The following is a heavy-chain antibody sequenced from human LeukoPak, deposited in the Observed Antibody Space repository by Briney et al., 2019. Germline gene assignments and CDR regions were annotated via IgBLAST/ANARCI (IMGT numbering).Heavy chain of an antibody. D-gene: IGHD2-8*01. CDR2: LDSGGSA. CDR1: GFTVSDNY. J-gene: IGHJ4*02. Sequence: GGSLRLSCAASGFTVSDNYMSGFRKAPGKGLEWLSVLDSGGSAIYADSVRGRFTISRDNSKTTLHLQMDSLTIEDSALYYCARDHGVASGAVAYWGQGTLVTVSS. CDR3: ARDHGVASGAVAY. V-gene: IGHV3-53*01.